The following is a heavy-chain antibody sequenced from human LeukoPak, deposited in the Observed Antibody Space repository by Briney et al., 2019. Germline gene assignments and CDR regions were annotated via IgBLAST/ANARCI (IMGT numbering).Heavy chain of an antibody. V-gene: IGHV4-61*08. CDR3: ARCGFGEPLKAANWFDP. CDR1: GGSISSGDYY. CDR2: IYYSGST. Sequence: SETLSLTCTVSGGSISSGDYYWSWIRQPPGKGLEWIGYIYYSGSTNYNPSLKSRVTISVDTSKNQFSLKLSSVTAADTAVYYCARCGFGEPLKAANWFDPWGQGTLVTVSS. J-gene: IGHJ5*02. D-gene: IGHD3-10*01.